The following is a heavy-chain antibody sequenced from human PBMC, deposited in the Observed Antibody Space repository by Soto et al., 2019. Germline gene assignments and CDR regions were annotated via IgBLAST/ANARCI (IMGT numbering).Heavy chain of an antibody. D-gene: IGHD4-17*01. J-gene: IGHJ5*02. V-gene: IGHV3-23*01. CDR2: ISGSGGRA. Sequence: EVQLSESGGGLVQPGGSLRLSCAASGFSFSSYGMSWVRQAPGKGLEWVSVISGSGGRAFYADSVKGRFIISRDNSKNTLYLQMSSLIAEDTAVYYCAAGPTTVTKRWFDPWGQGTLVTVSS. CDR1: GFSFSSYG. CDR3: AAGPTTVTKRWFDP.